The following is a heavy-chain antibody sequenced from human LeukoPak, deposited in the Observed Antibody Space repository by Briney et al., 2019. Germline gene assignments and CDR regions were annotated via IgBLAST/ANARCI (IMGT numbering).Heavy chain of an antibody. CDR3: ARDAIPYYDILTGYYAFDI. Sequence: GGSLRLSCAASGFTFSSYSMNWVRQAPVKGLEWVSSISSSSSYIYYADSVKGRFTISRDNAKNSLYLQMNSLRAEDTAVYYCARDAIPYYDILTGYYAFDIWGQGTMVTVSS. J-gene: IGHJ3*02. D-gene: IGHD3-9*01. CDR2: ISSSSSYI. V-gene: IGHV3-21*01. CDR1: GFTFSSYS.